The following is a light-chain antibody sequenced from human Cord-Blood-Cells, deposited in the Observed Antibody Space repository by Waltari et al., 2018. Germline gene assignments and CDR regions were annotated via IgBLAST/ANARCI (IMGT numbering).Light chain of an antibody. V-gene: IGKV2-28*01. Sequence: DIVMTQSPLSRPVTPGELASIPCRSSQSLLHSNGYNYLDWYLQKPGQSPQLQIYLGSNRASGVPDRFSGSGAGTDFTLKISRVEAEDVGVYYCMQALQTPPWTFGQGTKVEIK. J-gene: IGKJ1*01. CDR3: MQALQTPPWT. CDR1: QSLLHSNGYNY. CDR2: LGS.